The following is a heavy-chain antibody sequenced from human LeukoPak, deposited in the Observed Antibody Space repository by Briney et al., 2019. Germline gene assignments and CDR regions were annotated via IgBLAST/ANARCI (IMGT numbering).Heavy chain of an antibody. J-gene: IGHJ4*02. Sequence: GGSLRLSCAASGFTFSNYGMHWVRQTPGKGLEWVAFIRYDGSNKFYADSVKGRFTMSRDNSKNTLYLQMNSLRAEDTAVYYCAKPKYSSGWYRFYFDSWGQGTLVTVSS. CDR3: AKPKYSSGWYRFYFDS. V-gene: IGHV3-30*02. CDR1: GFTFSNYG. D-gene: IGHD6-19*01. CDR2: IRYDGSNK.